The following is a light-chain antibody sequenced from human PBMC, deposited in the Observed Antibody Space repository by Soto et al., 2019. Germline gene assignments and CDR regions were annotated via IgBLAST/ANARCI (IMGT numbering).Light chain of an antibody. J-gene: IGKJ5*01. CDR2: GGS. V-gene: IGKV3-20*01. CDR3: QHFGDSPIT. Sequence: EVVLTQPPGTLSLSPGERATLSCRASQSVSSSYLAWYQQKPGQAPRLLIYGGSSRATGIPVRFSGSGSETDFTLTITRLEPEDFAVYYCQHFGDSPITFGQGTRLEI. CDR1: QSVSSSY.